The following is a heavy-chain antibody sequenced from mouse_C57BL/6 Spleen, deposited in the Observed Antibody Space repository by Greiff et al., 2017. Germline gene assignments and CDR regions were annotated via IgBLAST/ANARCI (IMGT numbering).Heavy chain of an antibody. CDR2: IDPNSGGT. CDR3: AKEGSSYAMDY. V-gene: IGHV1-72*01. CDR1: GYTFTSYW. D-gene: IGHD1-3*01. Sequence: VQLQQPGAELVKPGASVKLSCKASGYTFTSYWMHWVKQRPGRGLEWIGRIDPNSGGTKYNEKFKSKATLTVDKPSSTAYMQLSSLTSEESAVYYCAKEGSSYAMDYWGQGTSVTVSS. J-gene: IGHJ4*01.